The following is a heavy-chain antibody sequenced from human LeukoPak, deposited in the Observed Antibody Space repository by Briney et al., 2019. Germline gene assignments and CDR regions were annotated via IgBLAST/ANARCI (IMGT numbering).Heavy chain of an antibody. V-gene: IGHV4-61*02. CDR1: GGSISSGSYY. CDR2: IYTSGST. Sequence: KPSQTLSLXCTVSGGSISSGSYYWSWIRQPAGKGLEWIGRIYTSGSTNYNPSLKSRVTISVDTSKNQFSLKLSSVTAADTAVYYCARDRTYYYDSSGYADAFDIWGQGTMVTVSS. J-gene: IGHJ3*02. D-gene: IGHD3-22*01. CDR3: ARDRTYYYDSSGYADAFDI.